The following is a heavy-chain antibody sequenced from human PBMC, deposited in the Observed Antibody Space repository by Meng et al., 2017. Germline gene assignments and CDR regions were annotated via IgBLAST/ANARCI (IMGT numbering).Heavy chain of an antibody. D-gene: IGHD6-19*01. J-gene: IGHJ4*02. CDR3: VKHSSDWSLDS. CDR2: INHSGNA. CDR1: GYTYTHYQ. V-gene: IGHV1-18*01. Sequence: HVQLVHPGAEVKTPVASVKVSCKASGYTYTHYQMEWVRQDPGPGLEWMGWINHSGNAYYEQKSQGRITMTTDTSTTTAYMELRSLRSDDSALYYCVKHSSDWSLDSWGQGTLVTVSS.